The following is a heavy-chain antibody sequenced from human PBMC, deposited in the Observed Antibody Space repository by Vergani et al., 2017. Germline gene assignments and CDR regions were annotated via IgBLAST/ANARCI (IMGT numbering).Heavy chain of an antibody. V-gene: IGHV2-70*01. CDR1: GFSLSTSGMC. J-gene: IGHJ5*02. D-gene: IGHD3-22*01. Sequence: QVTLRESGPALVKPTQTLTLTCTFSGFSLSTSGMCVSWIRQPPGKALEWLVLIDWDDDKYYSTSLKTRLTISKDTSKNQVVLTMTNMDPVDTATYYCARTPAPRDYYDSSGYYLWFDPWGQGTLVTVSS. CDR3: ARTPAPRDYYDSSGYYLWFDP. CDR2: IDWDDDK.